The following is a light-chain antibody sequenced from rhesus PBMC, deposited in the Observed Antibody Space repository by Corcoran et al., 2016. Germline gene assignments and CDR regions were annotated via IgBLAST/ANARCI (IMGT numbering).Light chain of an antibody. J-gene: IGKJ1*01. V-gene: IGKV3-24*04. Sequence: ETVVTQSPATLSLSPGERATLSCRASQSVGSNLAWYRQKPGQAPKRLIYAASSRATGNPDKFGGRGSGTEFTLTISSLGPEDVGIYYCHQYNNWWTFSKGTKVEIK. CDR3: HQYNNWWT. CDR1: QSVGSN. CDR2: AAS.